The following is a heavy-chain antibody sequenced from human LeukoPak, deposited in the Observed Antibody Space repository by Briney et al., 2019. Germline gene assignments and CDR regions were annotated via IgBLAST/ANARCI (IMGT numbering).Heavy chain of an antibody. V-gene: IGHV3-30*04. CDR3: AKEGIYYGSGSYYVDY. J-gene: IGHJ4*02. CDR1: GFTFSSYA. CDR2: ISYDGSNK. D-gene: IGHD3-10*01. Sequence: GGSLRLSCAASGFTFSSYAMRWVRQAPGKGLEWVAVISYDGSNKYYADSVKGRFTISRDNSKNTLYLQMNSLGAEDTAVYYCAKEGIYYGSGSYYVDYWGQGTLVTVSS.